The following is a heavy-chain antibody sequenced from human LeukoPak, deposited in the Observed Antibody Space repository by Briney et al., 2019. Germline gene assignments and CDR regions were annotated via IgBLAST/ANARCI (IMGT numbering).Heavy chain of an antibody. CDR1: GGSINSYH. V-gene: IGHV4-59*01. D-gene: IGHD5-18*01. Sequence: PSETLSLTCTVSGGSINSYHLSWIRQPPGKGLEWIGFIYYSGTTNYNPSLKSRVTISVDTSKIQFSLKVSSVTAADTAVYYCARHGYNYASAFDIWGQGTMVTVSS. CDR3: ARHGYNYASAFDI. J-gene: IGHJ3*02. CDR2: IYYSGTT.